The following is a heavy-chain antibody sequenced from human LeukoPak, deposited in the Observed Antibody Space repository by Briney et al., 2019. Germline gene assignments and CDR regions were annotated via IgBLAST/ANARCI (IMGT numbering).Heavy chain of an antibody. CDR3: ARDRGGRVTVPHDY. CDR1: GFTFSNYG. D-gene: IGHD2-21*02. J-gene: IGHJ4*02. V-gene: IGHV3-30*03. Sequence: GGSLRLSCAASGFTFSNYGMHWVRQAPGKGLEWVAVISYDGSNKYYADSVKGRFTISRDNSKNTLYLQMNSLRAEDTAVYSCARDRGGRVTVPHDYWGQGTLVTVSS. CDR2: ISYDGSNK.